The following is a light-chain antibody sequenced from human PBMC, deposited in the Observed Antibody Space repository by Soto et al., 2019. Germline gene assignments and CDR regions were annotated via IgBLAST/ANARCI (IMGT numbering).Light chain of an antibody. CDR1: QSISSH. CDR2: AAS. V-gene: IGKV1-39*01. Sequence: DIQMTQSPSSLSASVGDRVTITCRASQSISSHLNWYQQKPGKAPKLLIHAASNLQSGVPSRFSGSGSGTDFTLTISSLQPEDFATYYCQQSYSTPKTFGQGTKVDNK. J-gene: IGKJ1*01. CDR3: QQSYSTPKT.